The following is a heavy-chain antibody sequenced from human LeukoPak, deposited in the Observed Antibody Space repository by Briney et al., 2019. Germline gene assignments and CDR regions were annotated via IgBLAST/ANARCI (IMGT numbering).Heavy chain of an antibody. D-gene: IGHD5-12*01. Sequence: GGSLRLSCAASGFTFDDYAMHWVRQAPGKGLEWVSGISWNSGSIGYADSMKGRFTISRDNAKNSLYLQMNSLRAEDTALYYCAKDRTLGGYSGYDPHYFDYWGQGTLVTVSS. J-gene: IGHJ4*02. CDR1: GFTFDDYA. V-gene: IGHV3-9*01. CDR2: ISWNSGSI. CDR3: AKDRTLGGYSGYDPHYFDY.